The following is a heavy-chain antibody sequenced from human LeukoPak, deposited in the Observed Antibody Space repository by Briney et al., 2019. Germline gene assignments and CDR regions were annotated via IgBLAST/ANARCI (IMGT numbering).Heavy chain of an antibody. CDR2: ISSSGSTI. CDR1: GLTFSSYE. J-gene: IGHJ5*02. Sequence: PGGSLRLSCAASGLTFSSYEMNWVRQAPGKGLEWVSYISSSGSTIYYADSVKGRFTISRDNAKNSLYLQMNSLRAEDTAVYYCARERSYGYCSGGSCYSHPNHSWGQGTLVTVSS. V-gene: IGHV3-48*03. D-gene: IGHD2-15*01. CDR3: ARERSYGYCSGGSCYSHPNHS.